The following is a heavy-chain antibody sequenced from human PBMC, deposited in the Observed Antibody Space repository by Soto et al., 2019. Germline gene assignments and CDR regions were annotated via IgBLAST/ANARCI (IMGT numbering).Heavy chain of an antibody. CDR1: GFTFSSHD. J-gene: IGHJ5*02. Sequence: EVQLVESGGGLVQPGGSLRLSCAASGFTFSSHDMHWVRQVTGKSVEWVSGIDSAGDAKYPASVKGRFTISRENAKNSLYLQMNSLRAEDTAMYYCTRGGIWGVSWNWFDTWGQGTLVTVSS. D-gene: IGHD3-10*01. CDR3: TRGGIWGVSWNWFDT. V-gene: IGHV3-13*01. CDR2: IDSAGDA.